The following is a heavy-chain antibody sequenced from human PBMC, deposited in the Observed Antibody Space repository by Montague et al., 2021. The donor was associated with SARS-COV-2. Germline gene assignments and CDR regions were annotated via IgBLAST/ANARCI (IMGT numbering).Heavy chain of an antibody. V-gene: IGHV4-61*01. J-gene: IGHJ6*02. CDR2: YYYSGST. CDR1: GGSVSSDSYY. D-gene: IGHD3-9*01. CDR3: ATSLSAGYYDMLNGYYSGYYYGMDP. Sequence: SETLSLTCAVSGGSVSSDSYYWSCSRQPPRKGLESVGYYYYSGSTYYKPSLKSRVIISEDTCKNQFSQKMSAVTADDTAVYYCATSLSAGYYDMLNGYYSGYYYGMDPWGQGTTVTVS.